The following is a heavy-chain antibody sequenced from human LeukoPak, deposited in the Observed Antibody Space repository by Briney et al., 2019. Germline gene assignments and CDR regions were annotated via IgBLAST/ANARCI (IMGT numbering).Heavy chain of an antibody. CDR2: ILPIIGST. D-gene: IGHD3-10*01. CDR3: ARAHFSAYYGSE. J-gene: IGHJ4*02. CDR1: GDTFSNYA. V-gene: IGHV1-69*13. Sequence: SVKVSCKASGDTFSNYAINWVRQAPGQGLEWVGGILPIIGSTKNAQQLQDGVTITADESTNTVYMELTSLRSEDTAIYFCARAHFSAYYGSEWGQGTLVTVSS.